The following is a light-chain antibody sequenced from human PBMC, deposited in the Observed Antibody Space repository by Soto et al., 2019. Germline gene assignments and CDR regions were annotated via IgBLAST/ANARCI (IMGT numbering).Light chain of an antibody. CDR1: QILSNKY. Sequence: EIVLTQSPGTLSLSSGERATLSCRASQILSNKYLAWYQQKPGQAPRLLLYDASTRATGIPDRFTGSGSGTDFTLTISRLEPEDFATYYCQQSSITPRSFGQGTRVEF. J-gene: IGKJ1*01. CDR2: DAS. V-gene: IGKV3D-20*02. CDR3: QQSSITPRS.